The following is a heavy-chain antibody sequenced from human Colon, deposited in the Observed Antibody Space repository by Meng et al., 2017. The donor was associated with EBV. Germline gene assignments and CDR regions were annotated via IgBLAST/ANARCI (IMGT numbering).Heavy chain of an antibody. J-gene: IGHJ4*02. CDR1: GYIFNNYG. Sequence: QVQLVPSGAQVKKPVASVMVSCKASGYIFNNYGVSWVRQAPGQGPEWMGWISAYNGNTNYAQNFQGRFTMTTDTSTSTAYMELRSLRSDDTAVYYCARDPSNTSGRYAYFDYWGQGTLVTVSS. CDR3: ARDPSNTSGRYAYFDY. D-gene: IGHD6-19*01. V-gene: IGHV1-18*01. CDR2: ISAYNGNT.